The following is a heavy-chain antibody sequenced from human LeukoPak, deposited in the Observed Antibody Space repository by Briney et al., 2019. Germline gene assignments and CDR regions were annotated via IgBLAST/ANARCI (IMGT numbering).Heavy chain of an antibody. D-gene: IGHD3-10*01. V-gene: IGHV3-15*01. CDR2: IKSKTDGGTT. J-gene: IGHJ4*02. Sequence: GGFLRLSCAASGFTFSSYSMNWVRQAPGKGLEWVGRIKSKTDGGTTDYAAPVKGRFTISRDDSKNTLYLQMNSLKTEDTAVYYCTTAGLRFGTRTLDYWGQGTLVTVSS. CDR3: TTAGLRFGTRTLDY. CDR1: GFTFSSYS.